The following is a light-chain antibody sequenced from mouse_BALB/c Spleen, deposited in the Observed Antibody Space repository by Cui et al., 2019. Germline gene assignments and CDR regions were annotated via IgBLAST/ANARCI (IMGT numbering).Light chain of an antibody. CDR2: LTS. J-gene: IGKJ5*01. V-gene: IGKV4-68*01. CDR1: SSVSY. CDR3: QQWSSNPPT. Sequence: QIVLTQSPALMSASPGEKVTMTCSASSSVSYMYWYQQKPRASPKPWIYLTSNLASGVPARFSGSGSGTSYSLTISSMEAEDAAPYYCQQWSSNPPTFGAGTKLELK.